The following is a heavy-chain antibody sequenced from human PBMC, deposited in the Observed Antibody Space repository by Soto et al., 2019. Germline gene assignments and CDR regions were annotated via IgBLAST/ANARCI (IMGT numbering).Heavy chain of an antibody. CDR3: ARQLSGYGTGPDY. Sequence: ASVKVSCKASGYTFTNYRMHWVRQAPGQGLEWLGIINPRDGATSNAEKFRGRVTMASDTSARIVYMELFSLRSDDTAIYYCARQLSGYGTGPDYWGQGTLVTVSS. CDR2: INPRDGAT. J-gene: IGHJ4*02. D-gene: IGHD5-12*01. V-gene: IGHV1-46*01. CDR1: GYTFTNYR.